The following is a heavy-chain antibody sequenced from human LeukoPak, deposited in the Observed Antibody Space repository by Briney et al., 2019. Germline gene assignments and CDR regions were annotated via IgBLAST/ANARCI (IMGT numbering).Heavy chain of an antibody. D-gene: IGHD3-3*01. CDR1: GHSISSGYY. Sequence: SGTLSLTCTVSGHSISSGYYWGWIRQPPGKGLEWIGSIYHSGSTYYNPSLKSRVTISVDTSKNQFSLKLSSVTAADTAVYYCARSRFLEWLVHDAFDIWGQGTMVTVSS. CDR2: IYHSGST. CDR3: ARSRFLEWLVHDAFDI. V-gene: IGHV4-38-2*02. J-gene: IGHJ3*02.